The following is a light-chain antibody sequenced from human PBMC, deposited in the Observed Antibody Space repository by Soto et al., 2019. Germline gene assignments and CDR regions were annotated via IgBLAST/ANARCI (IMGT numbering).Light chain of an antibody. Sequence: EIVLTQSPVTLSLSPGESATLSCRASQRVSSQLAWYQQKPGQAPRLLISDTSNRATGIPARFSGSGSDTDFTLTISSLEPEDFAVYYCQHRSTWTFFTFGPGTKVDIK. J-gene: IGKJ3*01. V-gene: IGKV3-11*01. CDR1: QRVSSQ. CDR3: QHRSTWTFFT. CDR2: DTS.